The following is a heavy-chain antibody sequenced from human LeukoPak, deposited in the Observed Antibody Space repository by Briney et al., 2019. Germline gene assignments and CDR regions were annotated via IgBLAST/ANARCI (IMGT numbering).Heavy chain of an antibody. CDR2: ISYDGNTK. CDR1: GFTFSTYA. J-gene: IGHJ4*02. Sequence: GGSLRLSCATSGFTFSTYAMHWVRQAPGKGLECVAVISYDGNTKYYADSVKGRFTISRDNSKNTLYLQMNSLRAEDTAVYYCASLGYYYDSSGSDPDYWGQGTLVTVSS. V-gene: IGHV3-30*04. CDR3: ASLGYYYDSSGSDPDY. D-gene: IGHD3-22*01.